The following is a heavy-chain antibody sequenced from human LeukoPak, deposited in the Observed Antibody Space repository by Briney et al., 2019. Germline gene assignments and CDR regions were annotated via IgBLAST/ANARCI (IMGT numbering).Heavy chain of an antibody. V-gene: IGHV4-59*01. CDR3: ARGYSGSYLANSNWYFDL. J-gene: IGHJ2*01. Sequence: KPSPTLSPTRPLFGGSIRKYTWSWIRPPPRPGLEWPGYIHYSGSTNYNPSLKSRVTISVDTSKNQFSLKLRSVTAADTAVYYCARGYSGSYLANSNWYFDLWGRGTLVTVSS. D-gene: IGHD1-26*01. CDR2: IHYSGST. CDR1: GGSIRKYT.